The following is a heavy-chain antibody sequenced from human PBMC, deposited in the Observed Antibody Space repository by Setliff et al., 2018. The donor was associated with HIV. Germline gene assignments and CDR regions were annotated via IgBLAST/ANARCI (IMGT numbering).Heavy chain of an antibody. CDR2: INRDGSST. V-gene: IGHV3-74*03. Sequence: GGSLRLSCAASGFTFSSYWMHWVRQVPGKGLGWVSRINRDGSSTTYADFVKGRFTISRDNAKNTLYLQMNSLTTEDTGLYYCAKDGWGYDYVGAYYFDYWGQGTPVTVSS. D-gene: IGHD5-12*01. CDR1: GFTFSSYW. J-gene: IGHJ4*02. CDR3: AKDGWGYDYVGAYYFDY.